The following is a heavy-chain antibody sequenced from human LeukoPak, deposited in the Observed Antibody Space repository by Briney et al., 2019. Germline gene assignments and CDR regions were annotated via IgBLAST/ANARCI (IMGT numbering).Heavy chain of an antibody. CDR2: ISSSSSYI. CDR3: AAGIQLWFNYYGMDV. J-gene: IGHJ6*02. CDR1: GFTFSSYS. V-gene: IGHV3-21*01. Sequence: GGSLRLSCAASGFTFSSYSMNRVRQAPGKGLEWVSSISSSSSYIYYADSVKGRFTISRDNAKNSLYLQMNSLRAEDTAVYYCAAGIQLWFNYYGMDVWGQGTTVTVSS. D-gene: IGHD5-18*01.